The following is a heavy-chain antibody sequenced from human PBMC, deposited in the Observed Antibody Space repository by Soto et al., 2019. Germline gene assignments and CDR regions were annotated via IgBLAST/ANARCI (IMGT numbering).Heavy chain of an antibody. Sequence: SLRLSCAASGFTFSDPYMEWVRHAPGKGLEWVGRTRNKVDSYTTEYAASVRGRFTISRDDSKTSLYLQMNSRKTEDTALYHCATGIVGAMDYWGQGTLVTVSS. CDR1: GFTFSDPY. CDR2: TRNKVDSYTT. J-gene: IGHJ4*02. D-gene: IGHD1-26*01. CDR3: ATGIVGAMDY. V-gene: IGHV3-72*01.